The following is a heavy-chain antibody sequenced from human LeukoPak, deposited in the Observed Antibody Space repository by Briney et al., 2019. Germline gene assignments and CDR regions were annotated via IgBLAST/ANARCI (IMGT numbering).Heavy chain of an antibody. V-gene: IGHV3-21*01. CDR2: ISSSSSYI. CDR3: ARCSVGGLVGWFDP. D-gene: IGHD2-2*01. Sequence: PGGSLRLSCAASGFTFSSYSMNWVRQAPGKGLEWVSSISSSSSYIYYADSVKGRFTISRDNAKNSLYLQMSSLRAEDTAVYYCARCSVGGLVGWFDPWGQGTLVTVSS. CDR1: GFTFSSYS. J-gene: IGHJ5*02.